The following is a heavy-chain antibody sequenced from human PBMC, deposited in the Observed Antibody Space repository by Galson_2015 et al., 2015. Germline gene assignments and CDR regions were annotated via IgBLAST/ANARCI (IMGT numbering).Heavy chain of an antibody. CDR1: GYTFTNYG. Sequence: SVKVSCKASGYTFTNYGINWVRQAPGQGLEWMGWISVYNGNMNYAQNLRGRVTMTTDTSTSTAYMELRSLNSDDTAVYYCARGGTTVTASDFWGQGTLVTVSS. CDR2: ISVYNGNM. V-gene: IGHV1-18*01. D-gene: IGHD4-17*01. J-gene: IGHJ4*02. CDR3: ARGGTTVTASDF.